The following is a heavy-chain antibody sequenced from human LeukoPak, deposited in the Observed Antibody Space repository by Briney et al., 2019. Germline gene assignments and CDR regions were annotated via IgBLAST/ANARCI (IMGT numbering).Heavy chain of an antibody. J-gene: IGHJ4*02. CDR2: IYYSGST. V-gene: IGHV4-59*08. CDR3: ARHRTYYYFDY. D-gene: IGHD2-21*01. Sequence: PSETLSLTCTVSGGSISSYYWSWIRQPPGKGLEWIGYIYYSGSTNYNPSLKSRVTISVDTSKNQFSLKLSSVTAADTAVYYCARHRTYYYFDYWGQGTLVTVSS. CDR1: GGSISSYY.